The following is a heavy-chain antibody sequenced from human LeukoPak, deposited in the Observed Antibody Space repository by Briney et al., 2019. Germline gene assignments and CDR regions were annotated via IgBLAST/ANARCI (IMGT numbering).Heavy chain of an antibody. CDR2: ISAYNGNT. V-gene: IGHV1-18*01. Sequence: ASVKVSCKASGGTFSSYAISWVRQAPGQGLEWMGWISAYNGNTNYAQKLQGRVTMTTDTSTSTAYMELRSLRSDDTAVYYCASLYGSGSYLNYWGQGTLVTVSS. CDR3: ASLYGSGSYLNY. J-gene: IGHJ4*02. CDR1: GGTFSSYA. D-gene: IGHD3-10*01.